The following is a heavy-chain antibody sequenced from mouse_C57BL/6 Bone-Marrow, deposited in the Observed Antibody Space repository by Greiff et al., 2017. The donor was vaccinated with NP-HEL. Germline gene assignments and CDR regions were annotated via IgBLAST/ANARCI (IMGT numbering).Heavy chain of an antibody. V-gene: IGHV5-12*01. Sequence: EVKLMESGGGLVQPGGSLKLSCAASGFTFSDYYMYWVRQTPAKRLEWVAYISNGGGSTYYPDTVKGRFPIVSDKAKKTLYLQMSRLKSEDTDMYYCATGYYGSKGYFDVWGTGTTVTVAS. CDR2: ISNGGGST. CDR1: GFTFSDYY. J-gene: IGHJ1*03. CDR3: ATGYYGSKGYFDV. D-gene: IGHD1-1*01.